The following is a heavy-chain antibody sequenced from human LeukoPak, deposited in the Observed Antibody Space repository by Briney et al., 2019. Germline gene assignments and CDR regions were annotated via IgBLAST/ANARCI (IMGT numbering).Heavy chain of an antibody. CDR1: AFTFSRYA. Sequence: GGSLRLSCAASAFTFSRYAMHWVRQAPGKGLECVTLISYDGSHKDYADSVKGRFTISRDNSKNTLYLQMNSLRAEDTAVYYCARDWSVSDSWGQGTLVTVSS. J-gene: IGHJ4*02. V-gene: IGHV3-30*04. CDR2: ISYDGSHK. D-gene: IGHD5/OR15-5a*01. CDR3: ARDWSVSDS.